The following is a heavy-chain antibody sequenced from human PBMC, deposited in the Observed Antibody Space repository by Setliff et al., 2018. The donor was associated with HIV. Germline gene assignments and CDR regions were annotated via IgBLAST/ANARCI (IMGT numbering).Heavy chain of an antibody. D-gene: IGHD3-10*01. CDR1: GYSFPNYW. Sequence: PGESLKISCKGSGYSFPNYWIGWVRQMPGKGLEWMGIIYPDDSDTRYSPSFQGQVTISADKSISTAYLQWSSLKASDTAMYYCARLEGVRGVGAFDIWGQGTMVTVSS. CDR3: ARLEGVRGVGAFDI. V-gene: IGHV5-51*01. J-gene: IGHJ3*02. CDR2: IYPDDSDT.